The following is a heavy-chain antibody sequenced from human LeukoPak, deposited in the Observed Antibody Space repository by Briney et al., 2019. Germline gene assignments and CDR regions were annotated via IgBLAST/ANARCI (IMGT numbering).Heavy chain of an antibody. CDR3: AREVAPSGYYSFDY. CDR2: IIPIFGTA. Sequence: ASVKVSCKGSGGTFSSYAFSWVRQAPGQGVEWVGGIIPIFGTANYAQKFQGRVTITADKSTSTAYMELSSLRYEDTAVYYCAREVAPSGYYSFDYWGQGTLVTVSS. V-gene: IGHV1-69*06. D-gene: IGHD3-22*01. J-gene: IGHJ4*02. CDR1: GGTFSSYA.